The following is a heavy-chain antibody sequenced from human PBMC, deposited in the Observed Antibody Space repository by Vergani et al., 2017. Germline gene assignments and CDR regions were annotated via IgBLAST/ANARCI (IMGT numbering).Heavy chain of an antibody. CDR1: GFTFSDYY. V-gene: IGHV3-11*01. J-gene: IGHJ4*02. Sequence: QVQLVESGGGLVKPGGSLRLSCAASGFTFSDYYMSWIRQAPGKGLEWVSYISSSGSTIYYADSVKGRFTISRDNAKNSLYMQMNSLRAEYTAVYYCARDRRGYSSGWYTTQGAFDYWGQGTLVTVSS. CDR2: ISSSGSTI. CDR3: ARDRRGYSSGWYTTQGAFDY. D-gene: IGHD6-19*01.